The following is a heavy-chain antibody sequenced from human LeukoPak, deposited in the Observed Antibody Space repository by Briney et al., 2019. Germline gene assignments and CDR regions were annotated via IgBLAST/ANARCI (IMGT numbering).Heavy chain of an antibody. CDR2: INPNSGGT. CDR3: ATARWATGDAFDI. J-gene: IGHJ3*02. D-gene: IGHD1-26*01. V-gene: IGHV1-2*02. Sequence: ASVKVSCKASGYTFTGYYMHWVRQAPGQGLEWMGWINPNSGGTNYAQKFQGRVTMTEDTSTDTAYMELSSLRSEDTAVYYCATARWATGDAFDIWGQGTMVTVSS. CDR1: GYTFTGYY.